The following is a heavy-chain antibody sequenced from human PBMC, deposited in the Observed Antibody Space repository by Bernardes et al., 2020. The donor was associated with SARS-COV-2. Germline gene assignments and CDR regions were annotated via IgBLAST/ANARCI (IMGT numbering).Heavy chain of an antibody. J-gene: IGHJ4*02. V-gene: IGHV1-2*02. D-gene: IGHD6-6*01. CDR1: GYTFTGYY. CDR3: ARDPSLSIAAHPDY. Sequence: ASVKVSCMASGYTFTGYYMHWVRQAPGQGLEWMGWINPNSGGTNYAQKFQGRVTMTRDTSISTAYMELSRLRSDDTAVYYCARDPSLSIAAHPDYWGQGTLVTVSS. CDR2: INPNSGGT.